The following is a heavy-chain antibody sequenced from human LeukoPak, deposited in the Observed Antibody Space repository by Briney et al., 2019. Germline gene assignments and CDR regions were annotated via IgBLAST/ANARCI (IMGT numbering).Heavy chain of an antibody. CDR1: GGTFSSYA. CDR3: ARVGDAREYSSSFDY. D-gene: IGHD6-13*01. V-gene: IGHV1-69*05. Sequence: SVKVSCKASGGTFSSYAISWVRQAPGQGLEWMGGIIPIFGTANYAQKFQGRVTITTDESTSTAYMELSSLRSEDTAVYYCARVGDAREYSSSFDYWGQGTLVTVSS. CDR2: IIPIFGTA. J-gene: IGHJ4*02.